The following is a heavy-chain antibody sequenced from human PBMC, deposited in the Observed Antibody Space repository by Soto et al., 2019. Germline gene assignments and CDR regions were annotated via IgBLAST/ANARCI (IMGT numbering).Heavy chain of an antibody. D-gene: IGHD5-12*01. CDR2: IIPIFGTA. V-gene: IGHV1-69*12. CDR3: ARVGGWLKTNWFDS. CDR1: GGTFSSYA. Sequence: QVQLVQSGAEVKKLGSSVKVSCKASGGTFSSYAISWVRQAPGQGLEWMGGIIPIFGTANYAQKFQGRVTITADESTSTAYMELSSLRSEDTAVYYCARVGGWLKTNWFDSWGQGTLVTVSS. J-gene: IGHJ5*01.